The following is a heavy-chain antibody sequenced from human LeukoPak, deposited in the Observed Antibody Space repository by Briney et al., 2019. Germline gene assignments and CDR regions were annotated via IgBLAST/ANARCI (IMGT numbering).Heavy chain of an antibody. CDR2: IHTGGTT. D-gene: IGHD1-26*01. Sequence: PGGSLRLFCVASGFDISYNYVGWVRQAPGKGLEWVSVIHTGGTTHYADSVKGRFTISKDNSNNTVYLQMNSVRVEDTAVYYCAKGGVVGATRSDAFDIWGQGTMVTVSS. J-gene: IGHJ3*02. CDR3: AKGGVVGATRSDAFDI. V-gene: IGHV3-53*01. CDR1: GFDISYNY.